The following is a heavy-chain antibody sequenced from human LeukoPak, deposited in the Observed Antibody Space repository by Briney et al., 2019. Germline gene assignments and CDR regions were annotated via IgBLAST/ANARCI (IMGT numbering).Heavy chain of an antibody. Sequence: GGALRLSCAASGFPFHSYSMNWVRQAPGKGLGWGSSISSSIRYIYYAHPVKGRFTISRDNPKNSLSLPMNTLRARDTAVYYCARGAGVSYYYDSSGYPDMDVWGKGTTVTVSS. V-gene: IGHV3-21*01. J-gene: IGHJ6*03. CDR1: GFPFHSYS. CDR3: ARGAGVSYYYDSSGYPDMDV. D-gene: IGHD3-22*01. CDR2: ISSSIRYI.